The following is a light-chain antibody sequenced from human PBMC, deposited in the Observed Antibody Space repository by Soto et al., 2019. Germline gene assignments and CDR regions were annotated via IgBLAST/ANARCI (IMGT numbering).Light chain of an antibody. CDR1: QHISKW. Sequence: DIQMTQSPSSVSASVGDRVTITCRARQHISKWLAWYQQKPGNAPNLLIFAASNLQSGVPSRFSGSGSGTEFSLTISRLQPEDSATYYCQQADSFPYTFGQGTKLEIK. CDR2: AAS. J-gene: IGKJ2*01. V-gene: IGKV1-12*01. CDR3: QQADSFPYT.